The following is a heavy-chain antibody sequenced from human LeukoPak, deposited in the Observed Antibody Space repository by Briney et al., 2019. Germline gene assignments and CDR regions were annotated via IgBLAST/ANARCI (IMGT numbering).Heavy chain of an antibody. CDR1: GGSIVSYH. Sequence: SETLSLTCTVSGGSIVSYHWSWIRQPPGKGLEWIGYIHYSGFTNCNPSLKSRVTISVDTSKNQLSLKLSSVTAADTAVYYCSRREDSGTSGYYGLWGQGTLVTVSS. D-gene: IGHD3-22*01. CDR3: SRREDSGTSGYYGL. J-gene: IGHJ4*02. CDR2: IHYSGFT. V-gene: IGHV4-59*08.